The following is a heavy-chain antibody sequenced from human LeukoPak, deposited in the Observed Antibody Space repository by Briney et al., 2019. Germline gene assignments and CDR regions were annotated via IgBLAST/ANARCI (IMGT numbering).Heavy chain of an antibody. J-gene: IGHJ4*02. CDR3: AGEDYYGSGSYYNY. Sequence: SETLSLTCSVFGGSITRYYWGWIRQPPGKGLGWIGYTHYSGSTNYNPSLKSRVTISVDTSKNQFSLKLSSVTAADTAVYYCAGEDYYGSGSYYNYWGQGTLVTVSS. CDR2: THYSGST. CDR1: GGSITRYY. V-gene: IGHV4-59*01. D-gene: IGHD3-10*01.